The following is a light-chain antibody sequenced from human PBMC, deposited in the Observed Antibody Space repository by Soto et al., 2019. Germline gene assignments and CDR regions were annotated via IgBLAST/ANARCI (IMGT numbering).Light chain of an antibody. CDR2: GAS. Sequence: EIVMTQSPATLSVSQGERATLSCRASQSVSSNLAWYQQKPGQAPRLLIYGASSRATGIPDRFSGSGSGTDFTLTISRLEPEDFAVYYCQQYGSSPPITFGQGTRLEIK. CDR3: QQYGSSPPIT. J-gene: IGKJ5*01. CDR1: QSVSSN. V-gene: IGKV3-20*01.